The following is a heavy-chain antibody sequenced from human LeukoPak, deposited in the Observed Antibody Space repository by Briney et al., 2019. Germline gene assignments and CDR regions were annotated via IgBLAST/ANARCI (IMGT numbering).Heavy chain of an antibody. CDR2: INPSGGST. D-gene: IGHD5-18*01. V-gene: IGHV1-46*01. J-gene: IGHJ3*02. Sequence: GASVKVSCKASGYTFTSYYMHWVRQATGQGLEWMGIINPSGGSTSYAQKFQGRVTMTRDTSTSTVYMELSSLRSEDTAVYYCAVSSDTATAFDIWGQGTMVTVSS. CDR1: GYTFTSYY. CDR3: AVSSDTATAFDI.